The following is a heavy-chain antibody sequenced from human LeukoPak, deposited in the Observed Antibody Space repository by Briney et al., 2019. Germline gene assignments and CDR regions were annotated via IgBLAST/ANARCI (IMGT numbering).Heavy chain of an antibody. CDR2: ISTHSGNA. CDR1: GYIFISYG. D-gene: IGHD3-10*01. Sequence: ASVKVSCKASGYIFISYGVSGVRQAPGQGLEWMGWISTHSGNAYYAQKFQGRVTMTTDTSTSTAYMELRSLTSDDTAVYYCARVRITQRWFDPWGQGTLVTVSS. V-gene: IGHV1-18*01. CDR3: ARVRITQRWFDP. J-gene: IGHJ5*02.